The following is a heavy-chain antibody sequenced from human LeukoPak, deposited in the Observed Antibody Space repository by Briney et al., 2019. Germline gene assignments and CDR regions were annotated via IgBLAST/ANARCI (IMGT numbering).Heavy chain of an antibody. V-gene: IGHV3-21*01. CDR3: ARGIHSSASYY. D-gene: IGHD6-19*01. CDR2: ISSSSSYI. J-gene: IGHJ4*02. Sequence: GGSLRLSCAASGFTFSSHGMNWVRQAPGKGLEWVSSISSSSSYIYYADSVKGRFTISRDNAKNSLYLQMNSLRAEDTAVYYCARGIHSSASYYWGQGTLVTVSS. CDR1: GFTFSSHG.